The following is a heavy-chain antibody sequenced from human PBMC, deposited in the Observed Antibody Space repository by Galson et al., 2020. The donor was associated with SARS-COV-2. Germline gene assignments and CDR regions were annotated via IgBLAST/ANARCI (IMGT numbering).Heavy chain of an antibody. CDR3: ASGYSYGSVVVY. J-gene: IGHJ4*02. Sequence: GESLKISCAASGFTFSSYRMHWVRQAPGKGLEWVAVIWYDGSNKYYADSVKGRFTISRDNSKNTLYLQMNSLRAEDTAVYYCASGYSYGSVVVYWGQGTLVTVSS. CDR1: GFTFSSYR. D-gene: IGHD5-18*01. V-gene: IGHV3-33*01. CDR2: IWYDGSNK.